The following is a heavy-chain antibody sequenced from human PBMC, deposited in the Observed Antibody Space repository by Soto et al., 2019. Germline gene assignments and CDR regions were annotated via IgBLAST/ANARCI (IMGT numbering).Heavy chain of an antibody. J-gene: IGHJ4*02. CDR3: AKGTTIFGVVSDY. D-gene: IGHD3-3*01. V-gene: IGHV3-33*06. Sequence: GGSLRLSCAASGFTFSSYGMHWVRQAPGKGLEWVAVIWYDGSNKYYADSVKGRFTISRDNSKNTLYLQMNSLRAEDTAVYYCAKGTTIFGVVSDYWGQGTLVTVSS. CDR1: GFTFSSYG. CDR2: IWYDGSNK.